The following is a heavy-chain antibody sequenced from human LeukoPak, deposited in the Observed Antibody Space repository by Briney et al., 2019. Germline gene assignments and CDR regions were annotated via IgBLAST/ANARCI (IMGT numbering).Heavy chain of an antibody. CDR2: IRYDGSNK. CDR3: AKDMKRVCSSTSCYFVFGAFDV. V-gene: IGHV3-30*02. Sequence: GGSLRLSCAASGFSFSSYGMHWVRQAPGKGLEWVAFIRYDGSNKYYADYVKGRFTISRDNSNNTLYVQMNSLRAEDTAVYYCAKDMKRVCSSTSCYFVFGAFDVWGQGTMVTVSS. CDR1: GFSFSSYG. D-gene: IGHD2-2*01. J-gene: IGHJ3*01.